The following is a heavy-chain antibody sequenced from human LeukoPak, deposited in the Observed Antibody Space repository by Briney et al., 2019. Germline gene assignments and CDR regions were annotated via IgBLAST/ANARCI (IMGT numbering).Heavy chain of an antibody. D-gene: IGHD6-6*01. CDR3: AHSAATGAARTREMDY. V-gene: IGHV2-5*02. CDR2: IYWDDDK. J-gene: IGHJ4*02. Sequence: SGPALVKPTQTLTLTCTFSGFSLSTSGVGVGWIRQPPGKALEWLALIYWDDDKRYSPSLKSRLTITKDTSKNQVVLTMTNMDPVDTATYYCAHSAATGAARTREMDYWGQGTLVTVSS. CDR1: GFSLSTSGVG.